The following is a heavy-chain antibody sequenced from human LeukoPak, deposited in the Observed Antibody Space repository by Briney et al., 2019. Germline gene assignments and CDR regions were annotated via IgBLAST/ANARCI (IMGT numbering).Heavy chain of an antibody. CDR3: ARDYTYSTGGTYYDRFDY. Sequence: QSGGSLRLSCAASGFTFSTYWMTWVRQAPGKGLEWVANINQDGNKNYYLDSVKGRFTISRDNAKNSLYLQMNSLGAEDTAVYYCARDYTYSTGGTYYDRFDYWGQGTLVTVSS. V-gene: IGHV3-7*01. CDR2: INQDGNKN. CDR1: GFTFSTYW. D-gene: IGHD2-15*01. J-gene: IGHJ4*02.